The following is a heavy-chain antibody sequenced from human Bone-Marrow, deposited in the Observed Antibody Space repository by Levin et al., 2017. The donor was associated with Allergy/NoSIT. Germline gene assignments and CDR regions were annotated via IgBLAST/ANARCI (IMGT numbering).Heavy chain of an antibody. CDR2: IKPDGSEE. D-gene: IGHD2/OR15-2a*01. V-gene: IGHV3-7*04. CDR1: GFSFKSEW. J-gene: IGHJ4*02. Sequence: QTGGSLRLSCAASGFSFKSEWMSWLRQAPGKGLEWVANIKPDGSEEYYVDSVKGRFTISRDNAKKFLYLAMNSLRGEDTAMYYCAWNQYWGQGTLVTVSS. CDR3: AWNQY.